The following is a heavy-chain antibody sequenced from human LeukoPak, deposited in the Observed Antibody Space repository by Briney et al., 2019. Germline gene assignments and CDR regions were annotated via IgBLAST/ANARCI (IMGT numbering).Heavy chain of an antibody. D-gene: IGHD4-17*01. Sequence: GGSLRLSCAASGFTFNAYSMNWVRQAPGKGLEWVANIRNDGLTQYYLDSVKGRFTISRDNAKDSLSLQMNSLRAEDTAVYFCARHGDYCFDLWGQGTLVTVSS. V-gene: IGHV3-7*01. CDR3: ARHGDYCFDL. CDR2: IRNDGLTQ. J-gene: IGHJ4*02. CDR1: GFTFNAYS.